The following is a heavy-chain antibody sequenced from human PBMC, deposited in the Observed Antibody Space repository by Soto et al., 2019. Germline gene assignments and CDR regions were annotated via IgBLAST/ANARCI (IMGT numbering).Heavy chain of an antibody. Sequence: QMQLQELGPGLVKASETLSLTCAVSGASISSEQYWTWVRQPPGKGLEWIGDIHHSGSTNNNPSLRSRLIMSVDTSKNQFSLNLNSVTAADTAVYYCARSFGWYAIDQWGQGTLVTVSS. CDR2: IHHSGST. V-gene: IGHV4-4*02. D-gene: IGHD6-19*01. CDR3: ARSFGWYAIDQ. J-gene: IGHJ4*02. CDR1: GASISSEQY.